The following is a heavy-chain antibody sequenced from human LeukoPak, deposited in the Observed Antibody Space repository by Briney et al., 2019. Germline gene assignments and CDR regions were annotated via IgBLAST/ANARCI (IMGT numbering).Heavy chain of an antibody. CDR3: ANAPIAAAGTRYYYYYMDV. Sequence: SVKVSCKASGGTFSSYAISWVRQAPGQGLEWMGGIIPIFGTANYAQKFQGRVTITADKSTSTAYMELSSLRSEDTAVYYCANAPIAAAGTRYYYYYMDVWGKGTTVTVSS. J-gene: IGHJ6*03. D-gene: IGHD6-13*01. CDR2: IIPIFGTA. V-gene: IGHV1-69*06. CDR1: GGTFSSYA.